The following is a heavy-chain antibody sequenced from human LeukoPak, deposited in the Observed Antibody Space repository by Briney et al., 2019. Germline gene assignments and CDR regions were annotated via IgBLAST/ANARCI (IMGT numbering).Heavy chain of an antibody. Sequence: ASVKVSCKASGYTFTGYYMHWVRQAPGQGLEWMGRINPNGGGTNYAQKFQGRVTMTRDTSISTAYMELSRLRSDDTAVYYCARSFSAAMLLDYWGQGTLVTVSS. CDR2: INPNGGGT. D-gene: IGHD2-2*01. J-gene: IGHJ4*02. V-gene: IGHV1-2*06. CDR3: ARSFSAAMLLDY. CDR1: GYTFTGYY.